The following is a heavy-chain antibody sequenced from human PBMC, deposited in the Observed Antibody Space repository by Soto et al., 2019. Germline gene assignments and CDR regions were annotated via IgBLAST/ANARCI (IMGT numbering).Heavy chain of an antibody. CDR3: ARGGVAVAGSAYYGMDV. V-gene: IGHV4-34*01. CDR1: GGSFSGYY. D-gene: IGHD6-19*01. Sequence: PSETLSLTCAVYGGSFSGYYWSWIRQPPGKGLEWIGEINHSGSTNYNPSLKSRVTIPVDTSKNQFSLKLSSVTAADTAVYYCARGGVAVAGSAYYGMDVWGQGTTVTVSS. J-gene: IGHJ6*02. CDR2: INHSGST.